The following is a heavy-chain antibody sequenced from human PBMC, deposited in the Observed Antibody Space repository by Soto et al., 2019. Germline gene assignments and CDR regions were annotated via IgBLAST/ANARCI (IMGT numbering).Heavy chain of an antibody. CDR3: ARHRCSGGNCYSPFDAFDL. V-gene: IGHV4-39*01. D-gene: IGHD2-15*01. J-gene: IGHJ3*01. Sequence: SETLSLTCTVSGGSISSSSYYWGWIRQPPGKGLEWIGSIYYSGSTYHNPSLRSRVSISVDTSKNQFSLKLSSVTAADTAVYYCARHRCSGGNCYSPFDAFDLWGLGTMVTVSS. CDR1: GGSISSSSYY. CDR2: IYYSGST.